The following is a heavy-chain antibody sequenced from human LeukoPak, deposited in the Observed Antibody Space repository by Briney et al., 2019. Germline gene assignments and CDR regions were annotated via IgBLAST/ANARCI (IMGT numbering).Heavy chain of an antibody. CDR1: GYTFTSYG. D-gene: IGHD4-23*01. CDR3: ARDAPPDYGGNSHPPPFDY. V-gene: IGHV1-69*13. J-gene: IGHJ4*02. CDR2: IIPIFGTA. Sequence: GASVKVSCKASGYTFTSYGISWVRQAPGQGLEWMGGIIPIFGTANYAQKFQGRVTITADESTSTAYMELSSLRSEDTAVYYCARDAPPDYGGNSHPPPFDYWGQGTLVTVSS.